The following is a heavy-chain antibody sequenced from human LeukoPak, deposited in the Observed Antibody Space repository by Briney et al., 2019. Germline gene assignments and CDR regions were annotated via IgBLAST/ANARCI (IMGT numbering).Heavy chain of an antibody. D-gene: IGHD5-24*01. V-gene: IGHV3-23*01. Sequence: GGSLRLSCTASGFTSSDYAMSWVRQAPGKGLEWVSGISGSGGSIRYADSVKGRSIISRDNSKNALYLQMNSLRAEDTAVYYCAKGGDGYNYYFDYWGQETLVTVSS. CDR2: ISGSGGSI. J-gene: IGHJ4*02. CDR1: GFTSSDYA. CDR3: AKGGDGYNYYFDY.